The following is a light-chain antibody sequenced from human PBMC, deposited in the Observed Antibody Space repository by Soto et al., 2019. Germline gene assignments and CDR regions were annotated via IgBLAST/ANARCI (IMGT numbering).Light chain of an antibody. Sequence: DIQMTQAPSTLSTSVGDRFTITCRASQSISRWLAWYQQKPGKXPKXXIYDVSSLESGVPSRFSVIGSGTEGTITISSLQPDDGETYDGQQYNSYSKTFGQGTKVDIK. J-gene: IGKJ1*01. CDR3: QQYNSYSKT. CDR1: QSISRW. V-gene: IGKV1-5*01. CDR2: DVS.